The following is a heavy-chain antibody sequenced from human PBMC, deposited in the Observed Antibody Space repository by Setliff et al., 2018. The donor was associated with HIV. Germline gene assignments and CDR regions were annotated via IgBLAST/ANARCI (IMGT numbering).Heavy chain of an antibody. V-gene: IGHV1-69*13. Sequence: SVKVSCKTSGGTFSSFVITWVRQAPGQGLEWMGGIIPMYDTRNYAQKFQGRVTITADESTSTAYMELSTLRSEDTAVYFCARDGGYSGHQWFGDAFDIWGQGTMVTVSS. CDR1: GGTFSSFV. CDR3: ARDGGYSGHQWFGDAFDI. CDR2: IIPMYDTR. J-gene: IGHJ3*02. D-gene: IGHD5-12*01.